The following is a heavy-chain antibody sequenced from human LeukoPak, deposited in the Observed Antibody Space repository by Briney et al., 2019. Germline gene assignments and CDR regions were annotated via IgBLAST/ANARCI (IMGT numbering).Heavy chain of an antibody. J-gene: IGHJ4*02. CDR3: ARDPFRVDTAMAYDY. V-gene: IGHV4-61*01. Sequence: SETLSLTCTVSGGSVSSGSYYWSWIRQPPGKGLEWIGYISYSGSTNYNPSLKSRVTISEDTSKNQFSLKLSSVTAADTAVYYCARDPFRVDTAMAYDYWGQGTLVTVSS. CDR2: ISYSGST. CDR1: GGSVSSGSYY. D-gene: IGHD5-18*01.